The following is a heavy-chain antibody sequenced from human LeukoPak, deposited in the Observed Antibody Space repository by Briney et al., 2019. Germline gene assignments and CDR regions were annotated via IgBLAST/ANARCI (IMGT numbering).Heavy chain of an antibody. CDR3: ARDNQYCSDGSCYAVRWSDP. D-gene: IGHD2-15*01. CDR1: GYTFTGYY. V-gene: IGHV1-2*02. CDR2: INPSSGGT. J-gene: IGHJ5*02. Sequence: ASVKVSCKASGYTFTGYYIHWVRQAPGQGLEWMGWINPSSGGTNYAQKFQGRVAMTRDTSISTAYMELSSLKSDDTAVYYCARDNQYCSDGSCYAVRWSDPWGQGTLVTVSS.